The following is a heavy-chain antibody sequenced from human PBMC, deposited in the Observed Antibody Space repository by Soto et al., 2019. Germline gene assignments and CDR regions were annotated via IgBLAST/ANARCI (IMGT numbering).Heavy chain of an antibody. CDR3: ARGYCSSTSCYAGLFDY. J-gene: IGHJ4*02. D-gene: IGHD2-2*01. CDR1: GGSISSYY. V-gene: IGHV4-59*01. Sequence: ETLSLTCTVSGGSISSYYWAWIRQTRGKGLEWIESISYSGSANYNPSLKSRVTMSVDTSKNQFSLKLSSVTAADTAVYYCARGYCSSTSCYAGLFDYWGPGTLVTVSS. CDR2: ISYSGSA.